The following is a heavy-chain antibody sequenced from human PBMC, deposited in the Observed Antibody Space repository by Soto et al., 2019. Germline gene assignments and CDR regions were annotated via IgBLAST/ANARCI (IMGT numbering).Heavy chain of an antibody. CDR2: INPKSGGT. CDR1: GYSFTDYH. D-gene: IGHD2-8*01. CDR3: ARGDSTDCSNGVCSFFYNHDMDV. V-gene: IGHV1-2*04. J-gene: IGHJ6*02. Sequence: ASVKVSCKASGYSFTDYHIHWVRQAPGQGLELLGRINPKSGGTSTAQKFQGWVTMTTGTSISTASMELTRLTSDDTAIYYCARGDSTDCSNGVCSFFYNHDMDVWGQGTTITV.